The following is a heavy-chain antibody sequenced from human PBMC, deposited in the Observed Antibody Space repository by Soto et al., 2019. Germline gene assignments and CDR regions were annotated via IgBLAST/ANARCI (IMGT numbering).Heavy chain of an antibody. D-gene: IGHD3-9*01. J-gene: IGHJ3*01. CDR1: GFTSSSYW. CDR3: VKEMTLTGDYAFDV. CDR2: ANQDGSKQ. Sequence: GSLRHSCAASGFTSSSYWMIWVRQPLGKSLECLANANQDGSKQSRVATVKGESTSSRDNAMSTLYLQMSGVEAGDTAVYFCVKEMTLTGDYAFDVWGQGTMVTVSS. V-gene: IGHV3-7*01.